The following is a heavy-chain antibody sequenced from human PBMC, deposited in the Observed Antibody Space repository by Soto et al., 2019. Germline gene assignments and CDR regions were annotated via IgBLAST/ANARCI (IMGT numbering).Heavy chain of an antibody. CDR1: GYTFTSYG. J-gene: IGHJ6*03. D-gene: IGHD3-10*01. CDR3: ERGGDLVCCGYYYYYCYMDG. CDR2: ISAYNGNT. Sequence: QVQLVQSGAEVKKPGASVKVSCKASGYTFTSYGISWVRQAPGQGLEWMGWISAYNGNTNYAQKRQDRVTMTTDTAKSTAYMELRSLRSDDTAVYYCERGGDLVCCGYYYYYCYMDGWGKGTTVTGSS. V-gene: IGHV1-18*01.